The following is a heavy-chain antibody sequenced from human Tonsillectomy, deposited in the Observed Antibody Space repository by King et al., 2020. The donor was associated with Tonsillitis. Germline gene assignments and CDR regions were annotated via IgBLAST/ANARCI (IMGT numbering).Heavy chain of an antibody. J-gene: IGHJ6*02. CDR1: GFTITDNY. CDR2: IYGGGAT. D-gene: IGHD4-17*01. Sequence: VQLVESGGGLVQPGGSRRLSCAVSGFTITDNYMSWVRQAPGKGLEWVAVIYGGGATFYADSVKGRFIISRQNGKNTLYLQMKSLRADDKAVYYCARDLNFGDYKHYYGMEVWGQGTTVTVSS. CDR3: ARDLNFGDYKHYYGMEV. V-gene: IGHV3-53*04.